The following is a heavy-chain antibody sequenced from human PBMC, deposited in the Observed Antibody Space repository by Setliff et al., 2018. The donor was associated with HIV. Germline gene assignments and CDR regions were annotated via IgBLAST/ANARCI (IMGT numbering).Heavy chain of an antibody. V-gene: IGHV1-69*05. CDR3: VGLGYSFAYRWWFDP. CDR2: IIPIFGTA. J-gene: IGHJ5*02. Sequence: SVKVSCKASGGTFSSYAISWVRQAPGQGLEWMGGIIPIFGTANYAQKFQGRVTITTDESTSTAYMELSSLRSEDTAMYYCVGLGYSFAYRWWFDPWGQGTLVTVSS. D-gene: IGHD5-18*01. CDR1: GGTFSSYA.